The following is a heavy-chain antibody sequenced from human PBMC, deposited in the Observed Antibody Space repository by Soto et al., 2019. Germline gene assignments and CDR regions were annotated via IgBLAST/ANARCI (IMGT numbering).Heavy chain of an antibody. V-gene: IGHV3-53*02. CDR1: GFTDRTYY. CDR2: IYFGGGS. CDR3: LGVGQEMGWS. J-gene: IGHJ5*02. Sequence: EVQLVETGGGLIQPGGSLRLSCAASGFTDRTYYMTWVRQAPGKGLEWVSVIYFGGGSYYADSVRGRLTISREDSNSSVYLQINSLRAEDKAVYYCLGVGQEMGWSWGQGTLVTVSS.